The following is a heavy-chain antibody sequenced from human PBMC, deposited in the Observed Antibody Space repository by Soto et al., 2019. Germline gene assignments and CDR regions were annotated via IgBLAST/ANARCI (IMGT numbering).Heavy chain of an antibody. CDR3: ARAKELEPTIFGVVLETYYYYYGMDV. CDR1: GGTFSSYA. Sequence: GASVKVSCKASGGTFSSYAISWVRQAPGQGLEWIGGIIPIFGTANYAQKFQGRVTITADESTSTAYMELSSLRSEDTAVYYCARAKELEPTIFGVVLETYYYYYGMDVWGQGTTVTVSS. J-gene: IGHJ6*02. CDR2: IIPIFGTA. D-gene: IGHD3-3*01. V-gene: IGHV1-69*13.